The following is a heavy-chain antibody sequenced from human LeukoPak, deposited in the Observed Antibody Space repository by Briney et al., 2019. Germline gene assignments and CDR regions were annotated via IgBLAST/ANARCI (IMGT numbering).Heavy chain of an antibody. D-gene: IGHD2-15*01. Sequence: SETLSLTCIVPGGSISNYYWSWIRQPPGKGLEWVGYIYYSGRTKYNPSLRSRVTISVDTSKNQFFLSLTSVTAADTAVYYCARVVGAAAWDYYYGMDVWGQGTTVTVSS. CDR3: ARVVGAAAWDYYYGMDV. CDR2: IYYSGRT. V-gene: IGHV4-59*01. J-gene: IGHJ6*02. CDR1: GGSISNYY.